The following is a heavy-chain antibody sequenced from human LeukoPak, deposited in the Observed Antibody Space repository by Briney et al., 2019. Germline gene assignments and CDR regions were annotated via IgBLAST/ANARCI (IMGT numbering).Heavy chain of an antibody. CDR2: IHGGDRT. Sequence: GGSLRLSCAASGFIVSSNYMGWVRQAPGKGLEWASLIHGGDRTYYADSVKGRFTISRDNSKNTLYLQMNSLRAEDTAVYYCETVDVNYCSSTSCYANYYFDYWGQGTLVTVSS. CDR1: GFIVSSNY. J-gene: IGHJ4*02. D-gene: IGHD2-2*01. V-gene: IGHV3-66*02. CDR3: ETVDVNYCSSTSCYANYYFDY.